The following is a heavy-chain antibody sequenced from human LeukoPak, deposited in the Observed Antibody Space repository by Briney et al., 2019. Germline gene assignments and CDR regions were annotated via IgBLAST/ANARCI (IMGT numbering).Heavy chain of an antibody. D-gene: IGHD3-10*01. CDR1: GGSFSGYY. J-gene: IGHJ5*02. CDR3: ARGRGPPALLWFGAKVPGWFDP. CDR2: INHSGST. V-gene: IGHV4-34*01. Sequence: PSETLSLTCAVYGGSFSGYYWSWLRQPPGKGLEWIGEINHSGSTNYNPSLKSRVTISVDTSKNQFSLKLSSVTAADTAVYYCARGRGPPALLWFGAKVPGWFDPWGQGTLVTVSS.